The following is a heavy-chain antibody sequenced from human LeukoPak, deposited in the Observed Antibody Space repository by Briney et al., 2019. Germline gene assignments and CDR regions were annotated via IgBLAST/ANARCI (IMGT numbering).Heavy chain of an antibody. V-gene: IGHV3-53*04. D-gene: IGHD3-22*01. CDR2: IYSGGST. Sequence: PGGSLRLSCAASGFTFSSFAMTWVRQAPGKGLEWVSVIYSGGSTYYADSVKGRFTIPRHNSKNTLYLQMNSLRAEDTAVYYCARDYYDSSGYYYQFWGQGTLVTVSS. CDR3: ARDYYDSSGYYYQF. CDR1: GFTFSSFA. J-gene: IGHJ4*02.